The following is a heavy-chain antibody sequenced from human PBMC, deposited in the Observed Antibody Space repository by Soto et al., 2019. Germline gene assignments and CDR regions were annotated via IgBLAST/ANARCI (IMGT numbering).Heavy chain of an antibody. CDR3: ARERVDWFDR. CDR2: MNSNSGNT. Sequence: QVQLVQSGAEVKKPGASVKVSCKASGYTFTSYDINWVRRATGQGLEWMGWMNSNSGNTGYAQKFQGRVTRTRNTCIRTAYTELSSLRSEDTAVYYCARERVDWFDRWGQGTLVTVSS. J-gene: IGHJ5*02. V-gene: IGHV1-8*01. CDR1: GYTFTSYD.